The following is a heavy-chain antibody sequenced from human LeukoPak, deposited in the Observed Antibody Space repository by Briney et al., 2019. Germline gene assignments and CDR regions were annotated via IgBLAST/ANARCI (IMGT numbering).Heavy chain of an antibody. CDR3: AASRGTRAY. D-gene: IGHD1-1*01. J-gene: IGHJ4*02. CDR2: IYHSGST. CDR1: GCSISSSNW. Sequence: SETLSLTCALSGCSISSSNWWSWVRQPPVKGLEWIGEIYHSGSTNYNPSLKSRVTISVDKSKNQFYLKLSAVTAADTAVYYCAASRGTRAYWGQGTLVTVSS. V-gene: IGHV4-4*02.